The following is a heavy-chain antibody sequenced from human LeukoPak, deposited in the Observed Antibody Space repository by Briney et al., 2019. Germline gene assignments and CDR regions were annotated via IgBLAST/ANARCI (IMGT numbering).Heavy chain of an antibody. V-gene: IGHV3-23*01. CDR1: RFTFTHYA. J-gene: IGHJ4*02. CDR2: ISGTSSVT. Sequence: PGGSLRLSCAPSRFTFTHYAVSWVPRAPRKGLEWVSGISGTSSVTHYADSVKGRFTISRDNSNNTLYLQMNSLRAEDTAVYYCAKDSLPGVAVAGTVYWGQGTRDSVSS. D-gene: IGHD6-19*01. CDR3: AKDSLPGVAVAGTVY.